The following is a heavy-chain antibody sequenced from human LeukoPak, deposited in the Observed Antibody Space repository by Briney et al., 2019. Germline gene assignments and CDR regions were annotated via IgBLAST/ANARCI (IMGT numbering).Heavy chain of an antibody. CDR2: ISYDGSNK. J-gene: IGHJ6*02. CDR3: ARDSVVVSSSSIGYGMTS. CDR1: GFTFSSYA. D-gene: IGHD6-6*01. Sequence: GGSLRLSCAASGFTFSSYAMHWVRQAPGKGLEWVAVISYDGSNKYYADSVKGRFTISRDNSKNTLYLQMNSLRAEDTAVYYCARDSVVVSSSSIGYGMTSGAKGPRSPSP. V-gene: IGHV3-30-3*01.